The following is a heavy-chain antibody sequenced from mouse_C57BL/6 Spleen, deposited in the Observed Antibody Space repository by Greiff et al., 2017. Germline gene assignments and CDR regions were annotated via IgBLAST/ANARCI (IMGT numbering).Heavy chain of an antibody. D-gene: IGHD2-4*01. CDR3: ARYDYDDGDYFDY. V-gene: IGHV1-64*01. CDR2: IHPNSGST. CDR1: GYTFTSYW. J-gene: IGHJ2*01. Sequence: QVQLQQSGAELVKPGASVKLSCKASGYTFTSYWMHWVKQRPGQGLEWIGMIHPNSGSTNYNEKFKSKATLTVDKSSSTAYMQLSSLTSEDSAVYYCARYDYDDGDYFDYWGQGTTLTVSS.